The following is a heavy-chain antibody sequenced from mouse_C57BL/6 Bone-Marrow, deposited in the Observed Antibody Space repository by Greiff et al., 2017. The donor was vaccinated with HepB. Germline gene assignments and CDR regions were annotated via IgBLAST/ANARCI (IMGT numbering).Heavy chain of an antibody. J-gene: IGHJ2*01. CDR1: GYTFTSYW. Sequence: QVQLKQPGAELVTPGASVKLSCKASGYTFTSYWIHWVQQRPGRGLEWIGRIDPNSGGTKYNEKFKSKATLTVDKPSSTTYMQLSSRTSEDSAVYYYARGEDGYSRFDFGGQGTTLTVTS. D-gene: IGHD2-3*01. CDR2: IDPNSGGT. V-gene: IGHV1-72*01. CDR3: ARGEDGYSRFDF.